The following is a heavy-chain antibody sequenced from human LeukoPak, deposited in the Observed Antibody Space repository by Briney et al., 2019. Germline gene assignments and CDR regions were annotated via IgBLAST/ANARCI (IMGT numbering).Heavy chain of an antibody. V-gene: IGHV4-59*01. CDR1: GGSLSSYY. D-gene: IGHD1-1*01. CDR3: ARAIFWNAPPAYYYYYYCMDV. J-gene: IGHJ6*02. CDR2: IYYSGST. Sequence: SETLSLTCTVYGGSLSSYYWSWIRQPPGKGLEWIGYIYYSGSTNYNPSLRSRVTISVDTSKNQFSLKLSSVTAADTAVYYCARAIFWNAPPAYYYYYYCMDVWGQGTTVTVSS.